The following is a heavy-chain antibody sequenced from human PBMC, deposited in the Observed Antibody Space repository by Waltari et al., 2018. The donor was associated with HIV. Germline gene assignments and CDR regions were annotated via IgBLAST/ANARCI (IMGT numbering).Heavy chain of an antibody. CDR2: IGFDGSKK. CDR3: ARDRGGLRQPLDY. V-gene: IGHV3-33*01. J-gene: IGHJ4*02. CDR1: GFTFSSFG. D-gene: IGHD3-16*01. Sequence: QVQLVESGGGVVQPGRSLRLSCAASGFTFSSFGRHWVRQAPGKGLEWVSVIGFDGSKKFYADSVKGRFTISRDNSKNIVHLQMNSLRAEDTALYYCARDRGGLRQPLDYWGQGTLVTVSS.